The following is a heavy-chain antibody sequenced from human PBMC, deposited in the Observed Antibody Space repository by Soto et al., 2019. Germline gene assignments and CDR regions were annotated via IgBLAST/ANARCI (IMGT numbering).Heavy chain of an antibody. CDR1: RFTFSDHY. Sequence: EVQLVESGGGLVQPGGSLRLSCAASRFTFSDHYMDWVRQAPGKGPEWVGRTRNKANSYTTEYAASVKGRFTISRDDSKNSLYLQMNSLKTEDTAVYYCASTYSNYGAFDIWGQGTMVTVSS. CDR2: TRNKANSYTT. CDR3: ASTYSNYGAFDI. D-gene: IGHD4-4*01. J-gene: IGHJ3*02. V-gene: IGHV3-72*01.